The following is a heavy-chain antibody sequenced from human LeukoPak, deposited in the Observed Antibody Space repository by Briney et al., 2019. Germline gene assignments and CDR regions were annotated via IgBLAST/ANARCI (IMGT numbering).Heavy chain of an antibody. CDR1: GGSISSYY. CDR2: IYYSGST. Sequence: SETLSLTCTVSGGSISSYYWSWIRQPPGKGLEWIGYIYYSGSTNYNPSLKSRVTLSVDTSKNQFSLKLSSVTAADTAVYYCARYSGSYRDAFDIWGQGTMVTVSS. V-gene: IGHV4-59*08. CDR3: ARYSGSYRDAFDI. J-gene: IGHJ3*02. D-gene: IGHD1-26*01.